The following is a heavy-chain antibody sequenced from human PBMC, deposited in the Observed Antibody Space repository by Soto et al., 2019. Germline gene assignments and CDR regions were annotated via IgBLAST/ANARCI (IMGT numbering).Heavy chain of an antibody. D-gene: IGHD2-2*01. Sequence: QVQLQESGPGLVKPSQTLSLTCTVSGGSISSGGYYWSWIRQHPGKGLEWIGYIYYSGSTYYNPSLKSRVTISVDTSKNQFALKLSSVTAADTAVYYCARSSTGANYFDYWGQGTLVTVSS. J-gene: IGHJ4*02. V-gene: IGHV4-31*03. CDR2: IYYSGST. CDR1: GGSISSGGYY. CDR3: ARSSTGANYFDY.